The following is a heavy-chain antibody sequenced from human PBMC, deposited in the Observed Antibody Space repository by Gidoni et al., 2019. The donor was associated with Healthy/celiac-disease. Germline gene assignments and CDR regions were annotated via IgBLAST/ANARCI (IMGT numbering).Heavy chain of an antibody. CDR2: ISGSGGST. CDR3: AKDLRIAVAEYYYYYGMDV. Sequence: EVQLLESGGGLVQPGGSLRLSCAASGFTFSSYAMSWVRPAPGKGLEWVAAISGSGGSTYYADSVKGRFTISRDKSKNTLYLQMNSLRAEDTAVYYCAKDLRIAVAEYYYYYGMDVWGQGTTVTVSS. J-gene: IGHJ6*02. V-gene: IGHV3-23*01. D-gene: IGHD6-19*01. CDR1: GFTFSSYA.